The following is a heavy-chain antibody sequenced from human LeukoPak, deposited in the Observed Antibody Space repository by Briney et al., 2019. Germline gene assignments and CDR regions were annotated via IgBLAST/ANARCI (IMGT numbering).Heavy chain of an antibody. V-gene: IGHV4-61*05. J-gene: IGHJ4*02. Sequence: PSETLSLTCTVSGGSISSSSYYWGWIRQPPGRGLEWIGYVYYSGSTNYNPSLKSRVTISLDTSNNQFSLKLSSVTAADTAIYYCATYTRHCSGGTCYSIDYWGQGTLVTVSS. CDR1: GGSISSSSYY. D-gene: IGHD2-15*01. CDR2: VYYSGST. CDR3: ATYTRHCSGGTCYSIDY.